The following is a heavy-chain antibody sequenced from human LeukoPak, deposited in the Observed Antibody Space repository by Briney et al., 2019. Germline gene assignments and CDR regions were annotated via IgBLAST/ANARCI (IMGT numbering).Heavy chain of an antibody. CDR3: ARSEGGSNSRRYFDY. CDR2: INSGGNA. D-gene: IGHD6-13*01. J-gene: IGHJ4*02. V-gene: IGHV3-66*01. Sequence: GGSLRLSCATSGFTFSTYAMNWVRQAPGKGLEWVSVINSGGNAYYADSVKGRFTISRDNSKNTLHFQMNSLRAEDTAVYYCARSEGGSNSRRYFDYWGQGTLVTVSS. CDR1: GFTFSTYA.